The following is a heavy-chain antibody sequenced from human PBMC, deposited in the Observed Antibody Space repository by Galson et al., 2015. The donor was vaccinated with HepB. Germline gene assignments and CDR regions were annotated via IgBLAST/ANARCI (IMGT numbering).Heavy chain of an antibody. CDR1: GGPFSNYI. V-gene: IGHV1-69*02. CDR3: ASNSGSYPSLSAFDI. D-gene: IGHD1-26*01. CDR2: IIPTLGVG. Sequence: SVKVSCKASGGPFSNYIINWVRQAPGQGLQWMGRIIPTLGVGTYAQKFQGGVTIAADKSTNTAYMELRSLRPEDTAVYYCASNSGSYPSLSAFDIWGQGTMVTVSS. J-gene: IGHJ3*02.